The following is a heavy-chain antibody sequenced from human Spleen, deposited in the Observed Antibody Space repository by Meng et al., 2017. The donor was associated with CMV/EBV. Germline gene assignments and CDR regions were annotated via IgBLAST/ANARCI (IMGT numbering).Heavy chain of an antibody. CDR1: GFTFSSYA. CDR3: AKGGGMVRGYYEPEDYYYGMDV. Sequence: ETLSLTCAASGFTFSSYAMSWVRQAPGKGLEWVSAISGSGGSTYYADSVKGRFTISRDNSKNTLYLQMNSLRAEDTAVYYCAKGGGMVRGYYEPEDYYYGMDVWGQGTTVTVSS. CDR2: ISGSGGST. J-gene: IGHJ6*02. V-gene: IGHV3-23*01. D-gene: IGHD3-10*01.